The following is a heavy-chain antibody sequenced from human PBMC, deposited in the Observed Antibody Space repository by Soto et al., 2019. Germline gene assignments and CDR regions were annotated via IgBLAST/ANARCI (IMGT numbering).Heavy chain of an antibody. CDR3: AGRSGSSDY. J-gene: IGHJ4*02. CDR2: ISYDEIDK. V-gene: IGHV3-30*04. CDR1: GFTFSNYT. Sequence: PGGSLRLSCAASGFTFSNYTRHWGRQAPGKGLEWVALISYDEIDKDFADAVKGRFTISRDNSKNTLYLQMDSLRAEDKAVYYCAGRSGSSDYWGRGTLVTVSS. D-gene: IGHD3-10*01.